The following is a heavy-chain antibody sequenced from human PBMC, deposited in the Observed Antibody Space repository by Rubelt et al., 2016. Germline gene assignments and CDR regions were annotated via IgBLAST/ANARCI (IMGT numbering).Heavy chain of an antibody. D-gene: IGHD3-3*01. CDR1: GYTFTSYG. J-gene: IGHJ6*02. CDR2: ISAYNGNT. Sequence: QVQLVQSGAEVKKPGASVKVSCKASGYTFTSYGISWVRQAPGQGLEWMGWISAYNGNTNYAQKLQGRVTMTTDTSTSTAYMELRSLRSDETAVYYWARDRQELRFLEWQTMDVWGQGTTGTVSS. CDR3: ARDRQELRFLEWQTMDV. V-gene: IGHV1-18*01.